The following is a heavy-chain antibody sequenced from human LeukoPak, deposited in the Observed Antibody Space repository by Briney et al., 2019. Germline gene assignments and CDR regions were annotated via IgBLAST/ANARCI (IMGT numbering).Heavy chain of an antibody. CDR2: ISYSGST. J-gene: IGHJ5*02. D-gene: IGHD5-24*01. V-gene: IGHV4-59*08. CDR1: GGSISTHY. Sequence: SETLSLTCSVSGGSISTHYYNWIRQSPGKGLEWIGRISYSGSTNYNPSLQSRVTISIDTPKNQFSLRLTSVTAADTAVYYCAKRGVEMSAVRPDNWLDPWGQGTLVTVFS. CDR3: AKRGVEMSAVRPDNWLDP.